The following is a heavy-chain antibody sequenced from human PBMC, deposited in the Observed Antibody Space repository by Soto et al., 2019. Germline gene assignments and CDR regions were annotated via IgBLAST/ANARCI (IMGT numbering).Heavy chain of an antibody. D-gene: IGHD3-22*01. V-gene: IGHV1-69*01. CDR1: GGTFSSYA. CDR2: IIPIFGTA. J-gene: IGHJ3*02. Sequence: QVQLVQSGAEVKKPGSSVKVSCNASGGTFSSYAISWVRQAPGQGLEWMGGIIPIFGTANYAQKFQGRVTITADESTSTAYMELSSLRSEDTAVYYCASSGLPNGYEYDAFDIWGQGTMVTVSS. CDR3: ASSGLPNGYEYDAFDI.